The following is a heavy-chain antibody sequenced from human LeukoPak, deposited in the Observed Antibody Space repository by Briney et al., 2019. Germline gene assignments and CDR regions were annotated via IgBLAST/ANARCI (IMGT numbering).Heavy chain of an antibody. CDR2: INSDGSST. CDR3: ARGGGYSYGPFDY. D-gene: IGHD5-18*01. CDR1: GFTFSSYW. Sequence: QPGGSLRLSCAASGFTFSSYWMHWVRQAPGKGLVWVSHINSDGSSTNYADSVKGRFTISRDNAKNTLYLQMNSLRAEDTAVYYCARGGGYSYGPFDYWGQGTLVTVSS. J-gene: IGHJ4*02. V-gene: IGHV3-74*01.